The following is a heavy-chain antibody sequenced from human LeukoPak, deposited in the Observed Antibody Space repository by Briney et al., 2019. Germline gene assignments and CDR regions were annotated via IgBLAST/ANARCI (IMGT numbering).Heavy chain of an antibody. V-gene: IGHV1-18*01. D-gene: IGHD2-2*01. CDR3: AREFCSSTSCYAPTQADAFDI. Sequence: ASVKVSCKASGYTFTSYGISWVRQAPGQGLEWMGWISAYNGNTNYAQKLQGRVTMTTDTSTSTAYMELRSLRSDDTAVYYCAREFCSSTSCYAPTQADAFDIWGQGTMVTVSS. CDR2: ISAYNGNT. CDR1: GYTFTSYG. J-gene: IGHJ3*02.